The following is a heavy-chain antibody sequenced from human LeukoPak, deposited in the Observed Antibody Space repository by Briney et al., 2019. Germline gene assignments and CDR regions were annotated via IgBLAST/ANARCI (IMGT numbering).Heavy chain of an antibody. CDR1: NGSFSGYF. CDR2: INHSGSS. V-gene: IGHV4-34*01. J-gene: IGHJ4*01. D-gene: IGHD1-20*01. Sequence: SETLSLTCAVPNGSFSGYFLSWLRQPPGKGLECIGDINHSGSSHYNPSLKNRAVMSIDTSKNELSLRLTSVTAADTAVYYCARGRGYNWDQIYFVYWGHGTLVTVSS. CDR3: ARGRGYNWDQIYFVY.